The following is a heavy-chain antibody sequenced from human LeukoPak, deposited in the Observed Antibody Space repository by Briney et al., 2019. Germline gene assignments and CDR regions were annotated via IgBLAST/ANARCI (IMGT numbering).Heavy chain of an antibody. CDR2: ISSSGSTI. CDR3: AKDRSSSSWCDRHFDY. J-gene: IGHJ4*02. V-gene: IGHV3-48*03. Sequence: GGSLRLSCAASGFTFSSYEMNWVRQTPGKGLEWVSYISSSGSTIYYVDSVKGRFTISRDNSKNTLYLQMNSLRAEDTAVYYCAKDRSSSSWCDRHFDYWGQGTLVTVSS. CDR1: GFTFSSYE. D-gene: IGHD6-13*01.